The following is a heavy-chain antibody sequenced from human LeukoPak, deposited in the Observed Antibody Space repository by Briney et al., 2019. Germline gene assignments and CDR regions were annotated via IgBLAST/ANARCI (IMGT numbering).Heavy chain of an antibody. D-gene: IGHD2-21*02. CDR2: IRKDGIET. Sequence: PGGSLRLSCAASGFTFSTYWVSWVRQAPGKGLEWVATIRKDGIETHYVDSVKGRFIISRDNSKNSLYLQMSSLRVEDTAVYYCARGCGRAHCPYFFDSWGREPWSPSPQ. J-gene: IGHJ4*02. V-gene: IGHV3-7*01. CDR1: GFTFSTYW. CDR3: ARGCGRAHCPYFFDS.